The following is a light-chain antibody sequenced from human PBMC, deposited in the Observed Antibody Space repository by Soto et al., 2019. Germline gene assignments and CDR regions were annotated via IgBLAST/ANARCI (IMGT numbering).Light chain of an antibody. Sequence: QSALTQPASVSGSPGQSITISCTGTGSDIGAYNYVSWYQQHPGKAPKLIIHGVTHRPSGVSTRFSASKSAYTASLTISGLQAEDEADYYCYSFAGGATFVFGGGTKLTVL. CDR1: GSDIGAYNY. J-gene: IGLJ2*01. CDR2: GVT. V-gene: IGLV2-14*01. CDR3: YSFAGGATFV.